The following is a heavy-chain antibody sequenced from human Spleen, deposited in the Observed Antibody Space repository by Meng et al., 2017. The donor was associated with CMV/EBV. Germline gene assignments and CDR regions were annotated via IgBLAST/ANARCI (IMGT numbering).Heavy chain of an antibody. CDR2: IKSKTDGGTT. CDR1: GFTFSNAW. Sequence: GGSLRLSCAASGFTFSNAWMSWVRQAPGKGLEWVGRIKSKTDGGTTDYAAPVKGRFTISRDDSKNTLYLQMNSLKTEDTAVYYCTTSYDFWSGYYRVGFDYWGQGTLVTVSS. CDR3: TTSYDFWSGYYRVGFDY. D-gene: IGHD3-3*01. J-gene: IGHJ4*02. V-gene: IGHV3-15*01.